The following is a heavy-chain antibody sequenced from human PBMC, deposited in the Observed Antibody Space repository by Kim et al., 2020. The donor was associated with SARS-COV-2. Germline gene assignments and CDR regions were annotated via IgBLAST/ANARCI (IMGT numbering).Heavy chain of an antibody. CDR3: ARALYYSTADAFDI. J-gene: IGHJ3*02. D-gene: IGHD2-2*01. Sequence: YANSVRGRFTISRDNSKDTVYLKMNSLRAEDTAVYYCARALYYSTADAFDIWGQGTMVTVSS. V-gene: IGHV3-33*01.